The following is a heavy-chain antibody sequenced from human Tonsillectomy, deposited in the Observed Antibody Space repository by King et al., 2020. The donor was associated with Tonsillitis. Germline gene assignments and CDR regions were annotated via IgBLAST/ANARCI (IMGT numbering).Heavy chain of an antibody. J-gene: IGHJ4*02. D-gene: IGHD3-22*01. CDR2: IYSESDGGTT. V-gene: IGHV3-15*01. CDR3: TSVKRYYSDSSDAYFDL. CDR1: GFSINNAW. Sequence: VQLVESGGGLVKPGGSLRLSCTASGFSINNAWVTWVRQAPGKGLEWVGRIYSESDGGTTDYAAPVKDKFTFSREDSKNTLYLQMNSLKTEDTAVYYCTSVKRYYSDSSDAYFDLWGQGTLV.